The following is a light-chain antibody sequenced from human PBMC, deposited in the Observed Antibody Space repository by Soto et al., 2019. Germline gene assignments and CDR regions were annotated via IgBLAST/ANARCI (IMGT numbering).Light chain of an antibody. V-gene: IGKV1-33*01. CDR2: AAS. J-gene: IGKJ2*01. CDR3: QQYDNIPRT. CDR1: QSISNH. Sequence: DIQMTQSPSSLSASVEDRVIITCRASQSISNHLNWYQQKPGKAPKLLIFAASSLQSGVPSRFSGSGYGTDFTFTISSLQSEDIATYYCQQYDNIPRTFGQGTKVDIK.